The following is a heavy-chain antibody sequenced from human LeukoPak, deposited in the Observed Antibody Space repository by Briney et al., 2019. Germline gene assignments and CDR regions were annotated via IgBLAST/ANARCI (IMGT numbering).Heavy chain of an antibody. CDR3: VKTMVAFGGLIRTDAFDI. V-gene: IGHV3-64D*06. J-gene: IGHJ3*02. CDR1: GGSLSRNY. Sequence: PSETLSLTCTVSGGSLSRNYWTWVRQAPGKGLEYVSGINNDGGSSHYADSAKGRFTISRDNSKNVLYLQLSSLRPEDTALYYCVKTMVAFGGLIRTDAFDIWGQGTMVTVSS. D-gene: IGHD3-16*01. CDR2: INNDGGSS.